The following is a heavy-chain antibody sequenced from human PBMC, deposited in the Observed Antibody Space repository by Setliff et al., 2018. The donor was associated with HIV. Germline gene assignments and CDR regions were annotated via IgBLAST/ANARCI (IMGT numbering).Heavy chain of an antibody. CDR2: DTVTGAT. J-gene: IGHJ4*02. CDR1: GFTFYNYG. Sequence: GGSLRLSCTASGFTFYNYGFHWVRRVTGKGLEWVAGDTVTGATYYPNSVLGRFTISRDNAKNSVYLQMHSLRVEDTAVYYCAAVPWGHSSLIIDHWGQRTPVTVSS. D-gene: IGHD3-16*01. V-gene: IGHV3-13*01. CDR3: AAVPWGHSSLIIDH.